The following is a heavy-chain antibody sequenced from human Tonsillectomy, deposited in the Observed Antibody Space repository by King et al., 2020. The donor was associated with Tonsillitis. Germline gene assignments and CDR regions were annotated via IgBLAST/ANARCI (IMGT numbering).Heavy chain of an antibody. CDR3: AKEEGYTYGHDAFDI. J-gene: IGHJ3*02. CDR2: ISGSGAST. D-gene: IGHD5-18*01. Sequence: EVKLVESGGALVQPGGSLRLSCAASGFTFSTYAISWVRQAPGKGLDWVSAISGSGASTYYADSVKGRFTISRDNSKDTLYLQMNSLRAEDTAVYYCAKEEGYTYGHDAFDIWGQGTMVTVSS. CDR1: GFTFSTYA. V-gene: IGHV3-23*04.